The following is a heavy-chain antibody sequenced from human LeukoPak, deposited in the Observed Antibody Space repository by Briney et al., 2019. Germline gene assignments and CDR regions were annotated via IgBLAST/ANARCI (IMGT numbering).Heavy chain of an antibody. D-gene: IGHD4-17*01. CDR1: GDSVSNNIAA. V-gene: IGHV6-1*01. Sequence: SQTLSLTCAISGDSVSNNIAAWTWIRQSPSRGLEWLGRTYYRSKWYNTYAVSLRGRITVTPDTSKNQFSLQLSSVTPEDTAVYYCARESSYGDYAFDIWGQGTMVTVSS. CDR3: ARESSYGDYAFDI. CDR2: TYYRSKWYN. J-gene: IGHJ3*02.